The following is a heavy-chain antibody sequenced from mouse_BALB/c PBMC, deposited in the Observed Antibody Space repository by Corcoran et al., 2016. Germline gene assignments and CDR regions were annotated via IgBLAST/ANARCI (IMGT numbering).Heavy chain of an antibody. CDR1: GFSLSTSGMG. CDR3: PRRAGVYDGYYVRAMDY. D-gene: IGHD2-3*01. V-gene: IGHV8-12*01. Sequence: QVTLKESGPGILQPSQTLSLTCSFSGFSLSTSGMGVSWIRQPSGKGLEWLAHIYWDDDKRYNPSLKSRLTISKDTSRNQVFLKITSVDTADTATYYCPRRAGVYDGYYVRAMDYWGQGTSVTVSS. CDR2: IYWDDDK. J-gene: IGHJ4*01.